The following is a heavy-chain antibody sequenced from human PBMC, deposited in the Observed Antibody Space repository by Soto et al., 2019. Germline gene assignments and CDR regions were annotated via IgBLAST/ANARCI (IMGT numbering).Heavy chain of an antibody. Sequence: GGSLRLSCAASGFTFSSYAMTWVRQAPGKGLEWVSAISYSGVSTYYADSVKGRFTISRDSSENTLSLQMNSVRVDDTAVYYCARTRVYSDYDLDYWGQGTLVTVSS. CDR1: GFTFSSYA. CDR2: ISYSGVST. CDR3: ARTRVYSDYDLDY. D-gene: IGHD5-12*01. V-gene: IGHV3-23*01. J-gene: IGHJ4*02.